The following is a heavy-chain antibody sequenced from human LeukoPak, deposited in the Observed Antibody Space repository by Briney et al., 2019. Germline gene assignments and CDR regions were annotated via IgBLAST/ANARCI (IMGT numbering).Heavy chain of an antibody. D-gene: IGHD3-22*01. V-gene: IGHV3-23*01. Sequence: GGSLRLSCAASGFTFSISAMSWVRQTPGKGLEWVSAISGSGGSTNYADSVKGRFTISRDNSRNTVYLQMNSLRAEDTAVYYCAKEFVYSGGYYYFDYWGQGILVTVSS. J-gene: IGHJ4*02. CDR3: AKEFVYSGGYYYFDY. CDR1: GFTFSISA. CDR2: ISGSGGST.